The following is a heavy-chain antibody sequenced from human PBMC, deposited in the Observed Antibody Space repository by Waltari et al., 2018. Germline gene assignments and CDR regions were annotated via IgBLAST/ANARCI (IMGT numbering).Heavy chain of an antibody. D-gene: IGHD3-3*01. CDR2: INPNSGGT. V-gene: IGHV1-2*06. CDR3: ARRAGGLGLFWDY. J-gene: IGHJ4*02. CDR1: GYTFTGYY. Sequence: QVQLVQSGAEVKKPGASVKVSCKASGYTFTGYYMHWVRQAPGQGLEWMGRINPNSGGTNYAQKFQGRVTITTDESTSTAYMELSSLRSEDTAVYYCARRAGGLGLFWDYWGQGTLVTVSS.